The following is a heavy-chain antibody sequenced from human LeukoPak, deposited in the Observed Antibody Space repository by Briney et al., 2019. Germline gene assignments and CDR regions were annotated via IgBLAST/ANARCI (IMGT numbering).Heavy chain of an antibody. J-gene: IGHJ3*02. V-gene: IGHV4-30-4*01. CDR1: GGSISSGDYY. Sequence: PSQTLSLTCTVSGGSISSGDYYWSWIRQPPGKGLEWIGYIYYSGSTYYNLSLKSRVTISVDTSKNQFSLKLSSVTAADTAVYYCARVSDPGAFDIWGQGTMVTVSS. CDR2: IYYSGST. D-gene: IGHD2/OR15-2a*01. CDR3: ARVSDPGAFDI.